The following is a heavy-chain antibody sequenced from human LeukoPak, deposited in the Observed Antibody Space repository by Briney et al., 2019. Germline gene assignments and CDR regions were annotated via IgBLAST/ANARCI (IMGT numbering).Heavy chain of an antibody. Sequence: GGSLRLSCAASGFTFSSYSMNWVRQAPGKGLEWVAYISSSSSTIYYADSVKGRFTISRDNAKNSLYLQMNSLRAEDTAVYYCAREQGDFWSGYDYYYYMDVWGKGTTVTVSS. CDR1: GFTFSSYS. J-gene: IGHJ6*03. CDR2: ISSSSSTI. V-gene: IGHV3-48*01. CDR3: AREQGDFWSGYDYYYYMDV. D-gene: IGHD3-3*01.